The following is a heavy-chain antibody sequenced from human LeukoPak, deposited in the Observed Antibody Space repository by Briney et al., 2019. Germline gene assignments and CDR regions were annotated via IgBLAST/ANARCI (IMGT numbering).Heavy chain of an antibody. CDR2: IYYSGST. CDR1: GGSISSSSYY. Sequence: PSETLSLTCIVSGGSISSSSYYWGWIRQPPGKGLEWVGSIYYSGSTYYNPSLSRRVTISLDTSKKQFSPRLSSETAAETAVYYSAIHGSYQGYFASWGQGTLVTASS. J-gene: IGHJ4*02. D-gene: IGHD1-26*01. CDR3: AIHGSYQGYFAS. V-gene: IGHV4-39*01.